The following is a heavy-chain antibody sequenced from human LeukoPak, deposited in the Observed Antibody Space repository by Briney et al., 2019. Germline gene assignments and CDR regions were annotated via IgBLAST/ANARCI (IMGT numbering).Heavy chain of an antibody. V-gene: IGHV3-74*01. CDR2: ITSDGSST. CDR1: GFTFNSYW. D-gene: IGHD2-15*01. Sequence: GGSLRLSCAASGFTFNSYWMNWVRQAPGKGLVWVSRITSDGSSTNYADSVKGRFTISRDNAKNTLYLQMNSLRAEDTAVYYCVRSSGLPDYWGQGTLVTVSS. J-gene: IGHJ4*02. CDR3: VRSSGLPDY.